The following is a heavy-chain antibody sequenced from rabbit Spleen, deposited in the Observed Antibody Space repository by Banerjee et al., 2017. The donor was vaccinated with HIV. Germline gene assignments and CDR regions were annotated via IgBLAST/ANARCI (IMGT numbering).Heavy chain of an antibody. Sequence: QSLEESGGDLVKPGASLTLTCIASGVSFSGDSYMCWVRQAPGKGLEWIVCIDTGSSGFTYFASWAKGRFTISKTSSTTVTQQMTSLTAADTATYFCARDTGSSFSSYGMDLWGQGTLVTVS. D-gene: IGHD8-1*01. CDR1: GVSFSGDSY. CDR3: ARDTGSSFSSYGMDL. CDR2: IDTGSSGFT. J-gene: IGHJ3*01. V-gene: IGHV1S40*01.